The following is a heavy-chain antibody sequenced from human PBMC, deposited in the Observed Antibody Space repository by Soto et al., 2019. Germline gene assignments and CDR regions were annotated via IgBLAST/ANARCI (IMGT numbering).Heavy chain of an antibody. Sequence: ASVKVSCKASGYTFTGYYMHWVRQAPGQGLEWMGWINPNSGGTNYAQKFQGWVTMTRDTSISTAYMELSRLRSDDTAVYYCARGPNIVLVPAAILDYYYYGMDVWGQGTTVTVSS. V-gene: IGHV1-2*04. CDR2: INPNSGGT. D-gene: IGHD2-2*01. J-gene: IGHJ6*02. CDR1: GYTFTGYY. CDR3: ARGPNIVLVPAAILDYYYYGMDV.